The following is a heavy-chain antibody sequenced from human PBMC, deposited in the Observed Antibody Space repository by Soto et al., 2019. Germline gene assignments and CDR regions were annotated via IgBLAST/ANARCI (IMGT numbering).Heavy chain of an antibody. CDR3: SRDTPPTDY. J-gene: IGHJ4*02. Sequence: QVQLVQSGAEVKRPGASVKVSCKTSGYTFTSYHISWVRQAPGQGLEWMGWISAYNTNTNYAQKFQGRVTMTTDTLTSTAYMELRSLRSDDTAVYYCSRDTPPTDYWGQGTLVTVSS. V-gene: IGHV1-18*01. CDR2: ISAYNTNT. CDR1: GYTFTSYH.